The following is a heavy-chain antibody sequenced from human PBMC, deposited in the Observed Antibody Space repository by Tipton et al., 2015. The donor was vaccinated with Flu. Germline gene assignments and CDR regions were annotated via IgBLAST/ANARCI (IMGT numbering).Heavy chain of an antibody. CDR3: ASGNSISFSRWFDY. Sequence: GSLRLSCAVSGLTFSNYAMHWVRQAPGKGLEYVSGISRGGTTSYASSAGGRFTISRDNSKSTVYLQVGSLRAEDMGVYYCASGNSISFSRWFDYWGQGTLVNVSA. CDR2: ISRGGTT. J-gene: IGHJ4*02. D-gene: IGHD6-13*01. CDR1: GLTFSNYA. V-gene: IGHV3-64*01.